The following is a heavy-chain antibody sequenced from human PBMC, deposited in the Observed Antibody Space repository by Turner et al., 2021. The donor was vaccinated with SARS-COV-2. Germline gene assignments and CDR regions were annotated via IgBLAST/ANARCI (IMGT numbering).Heavy chain of an antibody. V-gene: IGHV1-24*01. CDR3: ATCRDGYNWGAFHI. J-gene: IGHJ3*02. Sequence: QVQLVQSGAEVKKPGASVKVSCKVSGYTLTELSMHWVRQAPGKGLEWMVGFDPEYGETIYAQKFQGRVTMTEDTSADTAYMELSSPRSEDTAVYYCATCRDGYNWGAFHIWGQGTMVTVSS. CDR1: GYTLTELS. D-gene: IGHD5-12*01. CDR2: FDPEYGET.